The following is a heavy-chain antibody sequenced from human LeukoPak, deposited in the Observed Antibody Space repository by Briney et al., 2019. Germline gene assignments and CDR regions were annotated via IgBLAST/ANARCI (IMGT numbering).Heavy chain of an antibody. J-gene: IGHJ5*02. CDR1: GGTFSSYA. V-gene: IGHV1-69*13. D-gene: IGHD3-10*01. Sequence: GASVKVSCKASGGTFSSYAISWVRQAPGQGLEWMGGLIPIFGTANYAQKFQGRVTITADESTSTAYMELSSLRSEDTAVYYCARAWYYYGSGSYDRFDPWGQGTLVTVSS. CDR2: LIPIFGTA. CDR3: ARAWYYYGSGSYDRFDP.